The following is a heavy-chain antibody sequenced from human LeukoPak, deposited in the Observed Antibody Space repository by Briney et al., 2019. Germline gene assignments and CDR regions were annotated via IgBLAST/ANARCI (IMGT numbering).Heavy chain of an antibody. CDR1: GRIYNNYA. CDR3: ARVSAMYASPGDIYYYYYYMDV. D-gene: IGHD2-2*01. J-gene: IGHJ6*03. Sequence: VNVSRRVSGRIYNNYAMRGVRQPPGQGREWVGGNISQWCGTNYAQKFQGRVTMTRNTSISTAYMELSRLRSDDTAVYYCARVSAMYASPGDIYYYYYYMDVWGKGTTVTVSS. CDR2: NISQWCGT. V-gene: IGHV1-2*02.